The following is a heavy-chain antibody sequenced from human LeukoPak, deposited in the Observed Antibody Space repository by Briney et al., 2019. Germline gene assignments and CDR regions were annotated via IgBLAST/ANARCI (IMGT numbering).Heavy chain of an antibody. CDR1: GGIFSKSV. V-gene: IGHV1-69*13. D-gene: IGHD4-11*01. Sequence: SVKVSCKASGGIFSKSVISWVRQAAGQGLEWMGGIIPMFATANYAQNFQGRLTITADESTNTAQMELSGLRSEDTAVYYCATTVFWGQGTLVTVSS. J-gene: IGHJ4*02. CDR2: IIPMFATA. CDR3: ATTVF.